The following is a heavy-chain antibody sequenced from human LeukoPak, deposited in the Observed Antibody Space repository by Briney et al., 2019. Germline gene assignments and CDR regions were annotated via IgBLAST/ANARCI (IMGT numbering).Heavy chain of an antibody. D-gene: IGHD2-15*01. CDR1: GYTFTGYN. J-gene: IGHJ3*02. CDR3: AIAGGGSDAFDI. V-gene: IGHV1-2*06. CDR2: INPNSGGP. Sequence: ASVKVSCKASGYTFTGYNIHCVRQAPGQGLEWMGRINPNSGGPNYAQKFQGRVTMTRDTSINTAYMELSRLRSDDTAVYYCAIAGGGSDAFDIWGQGTMVTVSS.